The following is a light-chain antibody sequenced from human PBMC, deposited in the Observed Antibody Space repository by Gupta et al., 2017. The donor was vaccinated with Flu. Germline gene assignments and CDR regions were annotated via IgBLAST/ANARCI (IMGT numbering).Light chain of an antibody. CDR1: RSHIGSNF. Sequence: QSVLTPPPSASGTPGQWVTISCSGNRSHIGSNFVDWYQQLPGTAPKLLIYRVNQRPSGVPYRFSGSKSWTSASLVIDGLRSEDEADYHCAAWDDSLSGTVFGGGTKVTVL. V-gene: IGLV1-47*01. CDR3: AAWDDSLSGTV. J-gene: IGLJ2*01. CDR2: RVN.